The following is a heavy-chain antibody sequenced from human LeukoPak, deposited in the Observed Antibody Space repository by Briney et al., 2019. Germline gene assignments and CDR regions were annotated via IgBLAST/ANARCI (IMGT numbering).Heavy chain of an antibody. V-gene: IGHV3-48*04. Sequence: PGGSLRLSCAASGFTFSSYSMNWVRQAPGKGLEWVSYISSSSTTIYYADSVKGRFTISRDNAKSSLYLQMNSLRAEDTAVYYCARAELGLLWFGESTNYDFDYWGQGTLVTVSS. J-gene: IGHJ4*02. D-gene: IGHD3-10*01. CDR3: ARAELGLLWFGESTNYDFDY. CDR2: ISSSSTTI. CDR1: GFTFSSYS.